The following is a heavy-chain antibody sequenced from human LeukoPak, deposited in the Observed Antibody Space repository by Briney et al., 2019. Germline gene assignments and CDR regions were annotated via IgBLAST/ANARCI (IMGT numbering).Heavy chain of an antibody. V-gene: IGHV5-51*01. D-gene: IGHD3-9*01. CDR2: IYPVDSDT. CDR3: ARHQGVLYYDILTGYRRSNWFDP. J-gene: IGHJ5*02. Sequence: PGESLKISCKGSGYSFTSYWIGWVRQMPGKGLEWMGIIYPVDSDTRYSPSFQGQVTISADKSISTAYLQWSSLKASDTAMYYCARHQGVLYYDILTGYRRSNWFDPWGQGTLVTVSS. CDR1: GYSFTSYW.